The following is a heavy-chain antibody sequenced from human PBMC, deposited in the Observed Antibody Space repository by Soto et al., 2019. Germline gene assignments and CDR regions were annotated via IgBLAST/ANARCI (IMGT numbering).Heavy chain of an antibody. V-gene: IGHV3-7*01. CDR1: GFTFSSYW. CDR2: IKQDGSEK. CDR3: AREGDIVVVPAAPFDP. Sequence: GGSLRLSCAASGFTFSSYWMSWVRQAPGKGLEWVANIKQDGSEKYYVDSVKGRFTISRDNAKNSLYLQMNSLRAEDTAVYYCAREGDIVVVPAAPFDPWGQGTLVTVSS. J-gene: IGHJ5*02. D-gene: IGHD2-2*01.